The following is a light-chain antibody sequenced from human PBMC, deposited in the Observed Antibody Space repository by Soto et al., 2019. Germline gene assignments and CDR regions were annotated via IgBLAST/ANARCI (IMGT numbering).Light chain of an antibody. CDR3: AAWDDSLNGRV. J-gene: IGLJ2*01. Sequence: QSVLTQPPSASGTPGQRVTISCSGSSSNIGSNTVNWYQQLPGTAPKLLIYGNNQRPSGVPDRFSGSKSGTSAFLAISGLQSEDEADYYCAAWDDSLNGRVFGGGTKLTVL. CDR2: GNN. V-gene: IGLV1-44*01. CDR1: SSNIGSNT.